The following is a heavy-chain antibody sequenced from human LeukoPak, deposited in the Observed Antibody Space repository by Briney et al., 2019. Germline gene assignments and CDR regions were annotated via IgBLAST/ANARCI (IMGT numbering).Heavy chain of an antibody. Sequence: SQTLSLTCTVSGGSISSGGYYWSWIRQPPGKGLEWIGYIYYSGSTNYNPSLKSRVTISVDTSKNQFSLKLSSVTAADTAVYYCARDSWYYDSSGYYHVDYFDYWGQGTLVTVSS. D-gene: IGHD3-22*01. CDR1: GGSISSGGYY. V-gene: IGHV4-61*08. CDR2: IYYSGST. J-gene: IGHJ4*02. CDR3: ARDSWYYDSSGYYHVDYFDY.